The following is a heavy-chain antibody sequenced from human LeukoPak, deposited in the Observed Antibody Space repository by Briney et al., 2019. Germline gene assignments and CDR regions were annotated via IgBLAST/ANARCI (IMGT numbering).Heavy chain of an antibody. Sequence: ASVKVSCKASGYTFTGYYMHWVRQAPGQGLDWMGWINPNRGGTNYAQKFQGRVTMTRDTSISTAYMDLSRLRSDDTAVYYCALWRSSGVEHKRACDYWGQGTLVTVSS. CDR1: GYTFTGYY. J-gene: IGHJ4*02. D-gene: IGHD1/OR15-1a*01. CDR2: INPNRGGT. CDR3: ALWRSSGVEHKRACDY. V-gene: IGHV1-2*02.